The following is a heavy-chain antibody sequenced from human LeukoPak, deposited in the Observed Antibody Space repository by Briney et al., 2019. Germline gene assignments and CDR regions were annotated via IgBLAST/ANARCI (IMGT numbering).Heavy chain of an antibody. CDR1: GYNFTNYW. CDR3: ARPDSGGAARGIQY. CDR2: IYPGDSDT. V-gene: IGHV5-51*01. J-gene: IGHJ1*01. Sequence: GESLKISCKASGYNFTNYWIGWVRQMPGKGLEWMGIIYPGDSDTRYSPSFQGQVTISADKSISTTYLQWSSLKASDSGIYYCARPDSGGAARGIQYWGQGALVTVTS. D-gene: IGHD1-26*01.